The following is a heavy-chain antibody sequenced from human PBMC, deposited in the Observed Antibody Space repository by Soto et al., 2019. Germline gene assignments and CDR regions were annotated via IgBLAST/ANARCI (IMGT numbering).Heavy chain of an antibody. V-gene: IGHV4-31*03. D-gene: IGHD3-10*01. J-gene: IGHJ4*02. Sequence: SETLSLTCTVSGGSISSGGYYWSWIRQHPGKGLEWIGYIYYSGSTYYNPSLKSRVTISVDTSKNQFSLKLSSVTAADTAVFYCARSRPLWFGELLSGPSDYWGQGTLVTFS. CDR2: IYYSGST. CDR3: ARSRPLWFGELLSGPSDY. CDR1: GGSISSGGYY.